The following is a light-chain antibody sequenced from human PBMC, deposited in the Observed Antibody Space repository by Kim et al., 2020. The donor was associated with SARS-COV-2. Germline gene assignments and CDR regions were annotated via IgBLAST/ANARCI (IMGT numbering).Light chain of an antibody. V-gene: IGKV3-20*01. Sequence: LSPGERATLSCRASQSVSSTYLAWYQQKAGQAPRLLIYGTSRRAAGIPDRFSGSGSGTDFILTISRLEPEDFAVYYCHQYENAPRTFGQGTKLEI. CDR1: QSVSSTY. CDR3: HQYENAPRT. CDR2: GTS. J-gene: IGKJ1*01.